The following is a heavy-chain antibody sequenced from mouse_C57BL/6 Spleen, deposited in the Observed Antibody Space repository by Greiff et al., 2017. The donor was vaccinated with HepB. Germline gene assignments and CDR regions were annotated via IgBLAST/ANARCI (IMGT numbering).Heavy chain of an antibody. J-gene: IGHJ3*01. V-gene: IGHV14-1*01. Sequence: EVQRVESGAELVRPGASVKLSCTASGFNIKDYYMHWVKQRPEQGLEWIGWIDPEDGDTEYAPKFQGKATMTAETSSNTAYLQLSSLTSEATAVYYCTTRGNYGAWFAYWGQGTLVTVSA. CDR1: GFNIKDYY. CDR3: TTRGNYGAWFAY. CDR2: IDPEDGDT. D-gene: IGHD2-1*01.